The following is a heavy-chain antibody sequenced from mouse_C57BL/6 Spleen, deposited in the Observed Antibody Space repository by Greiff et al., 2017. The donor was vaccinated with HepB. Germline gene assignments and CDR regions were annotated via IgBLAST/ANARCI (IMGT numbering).Heavy chain of an antibody. CDR2: IDPENGDT. CDR1: GFNIKDDY. J-gene: IGHJ3*01. Sequence: EVKLMESGAELVRPGASVKLSCTASGFNIKDDYMHWVKQRPEQGLEWIGWIDPENGDTEYASKFQGKATITADTSSNTAYLQLSSLTSEDTAVYYCTTLGSSYGAYWGQGTLVTVSA. V-gene: IGHV14-4*01. D-gene: IGHD1-1*01. CDR3: TTLGSSYGAY.